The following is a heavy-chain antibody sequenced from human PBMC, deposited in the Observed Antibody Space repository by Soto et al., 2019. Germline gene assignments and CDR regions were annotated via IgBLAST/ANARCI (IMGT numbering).Heavy chain of an antibody. CDR2: IDPKNGGT. J-gene: IGHJ4*02. CDR3: GRDDYGIFPY. D-gene: IGHD3-10*01. CDR1: GYSISAYY. Sequence: RASVKVSCKASGYSISAYYIHWVRPAPGQGLEWMGWIDPKNGGTVSAQKFQGRLTMTRDTSISTVYMDLSGLTSDDTALYYCGRDDYGIFPYWGQGSLVTVSS. V-gene: IGHV1-2*02.